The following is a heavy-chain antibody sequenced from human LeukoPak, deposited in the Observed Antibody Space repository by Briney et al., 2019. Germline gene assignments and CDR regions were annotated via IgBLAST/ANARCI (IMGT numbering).Heavy chain of an antibody. J-gene: IGHJ4*02. CDR1: GGSISSSSYY. CDR2: IYYSGST. V-gene: IGHV4-39*01. Sequence: SETLSLTCTVSGGSISSSSYYWGWIRRPPGKGLEWIGSIYYSGSTYYNPSLKSRVTISVDTSKNQFSLKLSSVTAADTAVYYCARTAPPSLIDYWGQGTLVTVSS. CDR3: ARTAPPSLIDY.